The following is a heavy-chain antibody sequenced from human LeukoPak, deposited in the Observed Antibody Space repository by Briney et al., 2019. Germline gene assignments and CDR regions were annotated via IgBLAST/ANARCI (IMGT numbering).Heavy chain of an antibody. CDR3: AKDRVGNPFYYYMDV. D-gene: IGHD2-15*01. Sequence: GGSLRLSCAASGFTFSTYAMSWVRQAPGKGLEWVSVISGSGDRTYYTDSVKGRFTISRDNSKNTLYLQMNSLRAEDTAVYYCAKDRVGNPFYYYMDVWGKGTTVTVSS. CDR1: GFTFSTYA. CDR2: ISGSGDRT. J-gene: IGHJ6*03. V-gene: IGHV3-23*01.